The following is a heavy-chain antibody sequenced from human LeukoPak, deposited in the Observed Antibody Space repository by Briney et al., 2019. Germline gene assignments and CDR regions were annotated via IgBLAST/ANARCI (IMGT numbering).Heavy chain of an antibody. J-gene: IGHJ4*02. CDR2: IRYDGSNK. CDR3: AKDRGYSSGWYAGGVDY. CDR1: GFTFSRYG. V-gene: IGHV3-30*02. Sequence: GGSLRLSCAASGFTFSRYGMHWVRQAPGKGLEWVAFIRYDGSNKYYADSVKGRFTISRDNSKNTLYLQMNSLRAEDTAVYYCAKDRGYSSGWYAGGVDYWGQGTLVTVSS. D-gene: IGHD6-19*01.